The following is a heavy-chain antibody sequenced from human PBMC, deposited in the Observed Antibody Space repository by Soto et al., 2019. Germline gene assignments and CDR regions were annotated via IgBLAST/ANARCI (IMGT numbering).Heavy chain of an antibody. J-gene: IGHJ4*02. CDR2: ISSSGGYM. Sequence: PGGSLRLSCAASGFTFSSYNMNWVRQAPGKELEWVSSISSSGGYMYYADSVKGRFTISRDNPRKSLYLQINSLRAEDTAVYYCARAGIFGGYCSVTSCYKTFDYWGQGALVTVSS. D-gene: IGHD2-2*01. CDR1: GFTFSSYN. V-gene: IGHV3-21*01. CDR3: ARAGIFGGYCSVTSCYKTFDY.